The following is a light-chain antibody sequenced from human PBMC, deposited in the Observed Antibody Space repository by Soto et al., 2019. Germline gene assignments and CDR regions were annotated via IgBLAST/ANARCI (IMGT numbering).Light chain of an antibody. CDR3: SSYAGNNNLEV. V-gene: IGLV2-8*01. CDR2: EVN. J-gene: IGLJ1*01. CDR1: SNDVGGYNY. Sequence: QSALTQPPSASGSPGQSVTISCTGSSNDVGGYNYVSWYQQHPGKAPKLMIYEVNKRPSGVSERFSGSKSGNTASLTVSGLQAEDEADYYCSSYAGNNNLEVFGAGTKLTVL.